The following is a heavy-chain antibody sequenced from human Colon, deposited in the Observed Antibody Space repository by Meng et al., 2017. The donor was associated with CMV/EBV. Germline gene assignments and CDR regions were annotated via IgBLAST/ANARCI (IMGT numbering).Heavy chain of an antibody. CDR2: LSNSGST. D-gene: IGHD2-2*01. CDR3: ARHLIAHCTSTSCSSGMDV. CDR1: GGSISSYY. Sequence: LETLSLTCTVSGGSISSYYWSWIRQSPVRGLEWFGYLSNSGSTNYNPSLKSRVTISVDTSKNQFSLKLSSVTAADTAVYYCARHLIAHCTSTSCSSGMDVWGQGTTVTVSS. J-gene: IGHJ6*02. V-gene: IGHV4-59*01.